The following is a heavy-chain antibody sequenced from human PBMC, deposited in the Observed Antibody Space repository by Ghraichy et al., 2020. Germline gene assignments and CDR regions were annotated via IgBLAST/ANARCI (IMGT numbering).Heavy chain of an antibody. V-gene: IGHV3-30-3*01. D-gene: IGHD2-15*01. J-gene: IGHJ4*02. CDR3: ARDLLPYCSGGSCYPFDY. CDR2: ISYDGSNK. Sequence: GGSLRLSCAASGFTFSSYAMHWVRQAPGKGLEWVAVISYDGSNKYYADSVKGRFTMSRDNSKNTLFLQMNSLRAEDTALYHCARDLLPYCSGGSCYPFDYWGQGTLVTVSS. CDR1: GFTFSSYA.